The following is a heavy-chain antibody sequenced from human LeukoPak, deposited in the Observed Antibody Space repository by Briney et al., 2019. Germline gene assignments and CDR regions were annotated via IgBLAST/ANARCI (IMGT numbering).Heavy chain of an antibody. J-gene: IGHJ6*02. D-gene: IGHD3-22*01. V-gene: IGHV4-59*01. CDR3: ARDRGHYYDSSGYYSEGMDV. CDR1: GGSISSYY. CDR2: IYYSGST. Sequence: SETLSLTCTVSGGSISSYYWSWIRQPPGKGLEWIGYIYYSGSTNYNPSLKSRVTISVDTSKNQFSLKLSSVTAADTAVYYCARDRGHYYDSSGYYSEGMDVWGQGTTFTVSS.